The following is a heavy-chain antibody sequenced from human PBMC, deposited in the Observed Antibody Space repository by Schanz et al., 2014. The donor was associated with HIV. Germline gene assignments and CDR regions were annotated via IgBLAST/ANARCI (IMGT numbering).Heavy chain of an antibody. V-gene: IGHV3-30*04. CDR1: GFTFGDYA. CDR3: ARDLNVGRHFDH. J-gene: IGHJ4*02. D-gene: IGHD1-26*01. Sequence: VHLVESGGGLIKPGRSLRLSCTASGFTFGDYAMSWFRQAPGKGPEWVAVIGHEGNDIHYVDSVAGRFSISRDNSKNTLYLQLGSLRTEDTAVYYCARDLNVGRHFDHWGQGTLVTVSS. CDR2: IGHEGNDI.